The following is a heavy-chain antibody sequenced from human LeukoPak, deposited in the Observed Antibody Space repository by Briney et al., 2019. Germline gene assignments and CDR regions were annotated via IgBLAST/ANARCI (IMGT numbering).Heavy chain of an antibody. CDR3: ARHPFTFFGVVIISTTNFDF. J-gene: IGHJ4*02. CDR2: INYIGTS. D-gene: IGHD3-3*01. Sequence: SETLSPTCIVSSRSFNFYYWGWIRQPPGKGLEWIGTINYIGTSYYNPSLKSRVTMSVDTSKNQISLRLTSVTAADTAVYYCARHPFTFFGVVIISTTNFDFWGQGTLVTVSS. V-gene: IGHV4-59*04. CDR1: SRSFNFYY.